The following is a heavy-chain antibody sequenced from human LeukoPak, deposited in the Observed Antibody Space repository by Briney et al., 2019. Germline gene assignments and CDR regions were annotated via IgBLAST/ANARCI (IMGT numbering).Heavy chain of an antibody. J-gene: IGHJ4*02. CDR1: GYTFTGYY. CDR2: INPNSGGT. D-gene: IGHD6-13*01. Sequence: ASVKVSCKASGYTFTGYYMHWVRQAPGQGLEWMGWINPNSGGTNYAQKFQGRVTMTRDTSISTAYMELSRLRSDDTAVYYCARGRKRALIAAAVPDFDYWGQGTLVTVSS. CDR3: ARGRKRALIAAAVPDFDY. V-gene: IGHV1-2*02.